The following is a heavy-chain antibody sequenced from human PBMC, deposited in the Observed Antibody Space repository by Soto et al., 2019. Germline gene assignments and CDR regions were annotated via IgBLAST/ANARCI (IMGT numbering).Heavy chain of an antibody. V-gene: IGHV1-18*01. J-gene: IGHJ6*02. CDR1: GYTFTSYG. D-gene: IGHD6-6*01. CDR3: AREHYSISSLFDYYYGMDV. Sequence: QVQLVQSGAEVKKPGASVKVSCKASGYTFTSYGISWVRQAPGQGLEWMGWISAYNGNTNYAQKLQGRVTMTTDTYTSTAYMELRSLRSDDTAVYYCAREHYSISSLFDYYYGMDVWGQGTTVTVSS. CDR2: ISAYNGNT.